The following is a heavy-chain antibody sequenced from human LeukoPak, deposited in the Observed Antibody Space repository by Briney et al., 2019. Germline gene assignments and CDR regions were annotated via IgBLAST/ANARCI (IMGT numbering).Heavy chain of an antibody. CDR1: GYTFTGYY. CDR3: ARTYCDFWSGRFAPVDPFDY. J-gene: IGHJ4*02. Sequence: ASVKVSCKASGYTFTGYYMHWVRQAPGQGLEWMGWINPNSGGTNYAQKFQGRVTMTRDTSISTAYMELSRLRSDDTAVYYCARTYCDFWSGRFAPVDPFDYWGREPWSPSPQ. D-gene: IGHD3-3*01. CDR2: INPNSGGT. V-gene: IGHV1-2*02.